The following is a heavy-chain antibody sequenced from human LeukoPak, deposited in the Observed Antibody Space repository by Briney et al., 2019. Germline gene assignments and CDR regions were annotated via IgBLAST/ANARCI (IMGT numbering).Heavy chain of an antibody. CDR3: ARGAGYYGSGSYYNLDY. V-gene: IGHV4-38-2*02. Sequence: SETLSLTCTVSGYSISSGYYWGWIRQPPGKGLEWIGSIYHSGSTYYNPSLKSRVTISVDTSKNQFSLKLSSVTAADTAVYYCARGAGYYGSGSYYNLDYWGQGTLVTVSS. CDR1: GYSISSGYY. CDR2: IYHSGST. D-gene: IGHD3-10*01. J-gene: IGHJ4*02.